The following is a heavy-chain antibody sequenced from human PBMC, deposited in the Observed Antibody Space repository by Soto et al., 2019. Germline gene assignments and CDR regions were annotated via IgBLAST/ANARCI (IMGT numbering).Heavy chain of an antibody. D-gene: IGHD2-2*02. CDR1: GFTFSTHS. Sequence: HPGGSLRLSCAASGFTFSTHSMNWVRQAPGKGLEWISYITSSSGTMYADSVKGRFTISRDNAKNSLYLQMNSLRAEDTAVYFCVGEVGFQLIYWGQGTTVTVSS. J-gene: IGHJ6*02. CDR2: ITSSSGTM. CDR3: VGEVGFQLIY. V-gene: IGHV3-48*01.